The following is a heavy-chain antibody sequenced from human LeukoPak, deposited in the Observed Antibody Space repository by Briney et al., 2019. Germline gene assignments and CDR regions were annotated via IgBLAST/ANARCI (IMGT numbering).Heavy chain of an antibody. CDR1: GGSISGYS. D-gene: IGHD3-9*01. V-gene: IGHV4-59*01. Sequence: SETLSLTCTVSGGSISGYSWTWIRQPPGKGLEWIGYIYYSGSTNYNPSLKSRVTISVDTSKNQFSLRLSSVTAADTAVYYCAREPNLTGSRHFDYWGQGTLVTVSS. J-gene: IGHJ4*02. CDR3: AREPNLTGSRHFDY. CDR2: IYYSGST.